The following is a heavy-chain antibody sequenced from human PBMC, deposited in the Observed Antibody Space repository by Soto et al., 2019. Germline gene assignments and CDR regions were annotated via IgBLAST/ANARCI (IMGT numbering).Heavy chain of an antibody. D-gene: IGHD2-2*02. CDR3: ARDRDIVVVPAAISNYYYGMDV. CDR2: ISAYNGNT. V-gene: IGHV1-18*04. Sequence: ASVKVSCKASGYTFTSYGISWVRQAPEQGLEWMGWISAYNGNTNYAQKLQGRVTMTTDTSTSTAYMELRSLRSDDTAVYYCARDRDIVVVPAAISNYYYGMDVWGQGTTVTVSS. J-gene: IGHJ6*02. CDR1: GYTFTSYG.